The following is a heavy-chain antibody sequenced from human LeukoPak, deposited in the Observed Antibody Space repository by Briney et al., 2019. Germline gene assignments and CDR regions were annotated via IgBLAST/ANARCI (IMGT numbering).Heavy chain of an antibody. V-gene: IGHV3-74*01. Sequence: PGGSLRLFCVASGFTFSNHWMHWVRQVPGKGLVWVSQIKNDDSRTSYADFVRGRFTISRDNAKNTVYLQMNSLTGEDTAVYFCAKGNDYWSGFIADWGQGTLVTVST. D-gene: IGHD3-3*01. CDR1: GFTFSNHW. CDR2: IKNDDSRT. CDR3: AKGNDYWSGFIAD. J-gene: IGHJ4*02.